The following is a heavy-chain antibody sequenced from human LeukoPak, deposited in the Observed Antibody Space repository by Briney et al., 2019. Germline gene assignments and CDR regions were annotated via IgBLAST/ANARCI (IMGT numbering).Heavy chain of an antibody. V-gene: IGHV1-2*06. CDR3: ARGTAMPLYYYYMDV. D-gene: IGHD5-18*01. J-gene: IGHJ6*03. CDR1: GYTFTGYY. Sequence: ASVKVSCKASGYTFTGYYMHWVRQAPGQGLEWMGRINPNSGGTNYAQKFQGRVTMTRDTSISTAYMELSRLRSDDTAVYYCARGTAMPLYYYYMDVWGKGTTVTVS. CDR2: INPNSGGT.